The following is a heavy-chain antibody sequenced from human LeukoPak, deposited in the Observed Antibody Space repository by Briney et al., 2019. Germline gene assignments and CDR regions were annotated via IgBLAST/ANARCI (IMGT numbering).Heavy chain of an antibody. CDR2: INPNSGGN. V-gene: IGHV1-2*02. D-gene: IGHD3-3*01. J-gene: IGHJ5*01. CDR1: GYFFAAYY. CDR3: ARDVYRFLRWNFDS. Sequence: ASVKVSCKASGYFFAAYYVHWVRQAPGHGLEWMGWINPNSGGNQFMQEFQGRVTLTRNTSINTAYLELSGLTSDDTATYYCARDVYRFLRWNFDSWGQGTLVTVSS.